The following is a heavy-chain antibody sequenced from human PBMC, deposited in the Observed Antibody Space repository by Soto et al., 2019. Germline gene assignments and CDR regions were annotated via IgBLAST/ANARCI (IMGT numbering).Heavy chain of an antibody. CDR1: GYSFTSYW. Sequence: RGESLKISCKGSGYSFTSYWIVWVRQMPGKGLEWMGIVYPGDSDTRYSPSFQGQVTISADKSLSTAYLQWSSLKASDTAVYYCARHDYDYYFYGMDVWGQGTTVTVSS. D-gene: IGHD4-17*01. V-gene: IGHV5-51*01. J-gene: IGHJ6*02. CDR2: VYPGDSDT. CDR3: ARHDYDYYFYGMDV.